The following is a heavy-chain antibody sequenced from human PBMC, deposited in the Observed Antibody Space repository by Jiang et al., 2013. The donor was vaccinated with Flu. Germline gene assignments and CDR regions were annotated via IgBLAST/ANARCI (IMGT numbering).Heavy chain of an antibody. Sequence: GAEVKKPGESLKISCKGSGYSFTSYWIGWVRQMPGKGLEWMGIIYPGDSDTRYSPSFQGQVTISADKSISTAYLQWSSLKASDTAMYYCARHSGMYYYDSSALDYWGQGTLVTVSS. D-gene: IGHD3-22*01. CDR1: GYSFTSYW. V-gene: IGHV5-51*01. CDR2: IYPGDSDT. CDR3: ARHSGMYYYDSSALDY. J-gene: IGHJ4*02.